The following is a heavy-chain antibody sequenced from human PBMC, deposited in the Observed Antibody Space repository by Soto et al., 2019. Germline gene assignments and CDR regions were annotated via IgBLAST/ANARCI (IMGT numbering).Heavy chain of an antibody. J-gene: IGHJ4*02. D-gene: IGHD3-22*01. Sequence: GGFLRLSCAASGFTFSSYSMNWVRQAPGKGLEWVSSISSSSSYIYYADSVKGRFTISRDNAKNSLYLQMNSLRAEDTAVYYCARISSGYYHKTWDPDYWGQGTLVTVSS. CDR1: GFTFSSYS. CDR3: ARISSGYYHKTWDPDY. CDR2: ISSSSSYI. V-gene: IGHV3-21*01.